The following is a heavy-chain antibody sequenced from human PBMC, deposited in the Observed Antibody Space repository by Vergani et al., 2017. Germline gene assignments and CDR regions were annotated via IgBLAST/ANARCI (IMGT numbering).Heavy chain of an antibody. CDR1: GGSFSGYY. D-gene: IGHD5-18*01. CDR2: INHSGST. CDR3: ARGSGYSYGYGWYFDL. V-gene: IGHV4-34*01. Sequence: QVQLQQWGAGLLKPSETLSLTCAVYGGSFSGYYWSWIRQPPGKGLEWIGEINHSGSTNYNPSLKSRVTISVDTSKNQFSLKLSPVTAADTAVYYCARGSGYSYGYGWYFDLWGRGTLVTVSS. J-gene: IGHJ2*01.